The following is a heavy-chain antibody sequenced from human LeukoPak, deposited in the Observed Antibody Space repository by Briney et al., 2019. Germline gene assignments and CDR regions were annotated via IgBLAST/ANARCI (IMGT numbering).Heavy chain of an antibody. CDR3: ARAVGAINFDY. CDR1: GYTFTSYY. CDR2: INPSGGST. D-gene: IGHD1-26*01. V-gene: IGHV1-46*01. Sequence: GASVTVSCKASGYTFTSYYMHWVRQAPGQGLEWMGIINPSGGSTSYAQKFQGRVTMTRDMSTSTVYMELSSLRSEDTAVYYCARAVGAINFDYWGQGTLVTVSS. J-gene: IGHJ4*02.